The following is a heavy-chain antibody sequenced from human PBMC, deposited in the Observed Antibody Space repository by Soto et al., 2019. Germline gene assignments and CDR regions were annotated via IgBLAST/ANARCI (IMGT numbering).Heavy chain of an antibody. V-gene: IGHV4-34*01. J-gene: IGHJ4*02. CDR3: ARGGYLRSGYFDY. CDR2: INHSGST. Sequence: SETLSLTCAVYGGSFSGYYWSWIRQPPGKGLEWIGEINHSGSTNYNPSLKSRVTISVDTSKNQFSLKLSSVTAAGTAVYYCARGGYLRSGYFDYWGQGTQVTVSS. CDR1: GGSFSGYY. D-gene: IGHD2-15*01.